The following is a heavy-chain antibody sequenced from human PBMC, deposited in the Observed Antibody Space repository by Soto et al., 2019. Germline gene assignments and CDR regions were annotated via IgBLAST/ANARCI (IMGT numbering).Heavy chain of an antibody. Sequence: SETLSLTCAVSGGSISSSNWWSWVRQPPGKGLEWIGEIYHSDSTNYNPSLKSRVTISVDKSKKQFFLKLNSVTAADTAVYYCARGGPQGYCGSGSCQRWFDPWGQGXLVTVSS. CDR1: GGSISSSNW. V-gene: IGHV4-4*02. D-gene: IGHD2-15*01. CDR3: ARGGPQGYCGSGSCQRWFDP. CDR2: IYHSDST. J-gene: IGHJ5*02.